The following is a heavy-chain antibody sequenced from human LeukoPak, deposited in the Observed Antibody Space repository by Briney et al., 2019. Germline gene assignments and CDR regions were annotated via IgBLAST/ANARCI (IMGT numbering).Heavy chain of an antibody. CDR3: ARGTAMGDEKYFDY. J-gene: IGHJ4*02. CDR1: GFTFRSYA. Sequence: GESLRLSCAASGFTFRSYAMHWVRQAPGKGLEWVAVISYDGSNKYNADSVKGRFTTSRDNSKNTLYLQMNSLRTEDTAVYYCARGTAMGDEKYFDYWGQGTLVTVSS. CDR2: ISYDGSNK. V-gene: IGHV3-30*04. D-gene: IGHD3-16*01.